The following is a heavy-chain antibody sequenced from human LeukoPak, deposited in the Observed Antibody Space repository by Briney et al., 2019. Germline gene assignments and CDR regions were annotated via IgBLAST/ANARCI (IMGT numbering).Heavy chain of an antibody. CDR2: IYPGDSDT. J-gene: IGHJ4*02. Sequence: GESLKISCKGSGYSFTSYWIGWVRQMPGEGLEWMGIIYPGDSDTRYSPSFQGQGTISADKSISTAYLPWSSLKASDTAMYYCARYSQFGQLCFDYWGQGTLVTVSS. V-gene: IGHV5-51*01. D-gene: IGHD2-15*01. CDR1: GYSFTSYW. CDR3: ARYSQFGQLCFDY.